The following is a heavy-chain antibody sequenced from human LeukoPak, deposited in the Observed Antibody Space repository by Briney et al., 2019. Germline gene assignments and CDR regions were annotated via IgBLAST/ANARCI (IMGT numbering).Heavy chain of an antibody. D-gene: IGHD2-2*01. V-gene: IGHV4-34*01. J-gene: IGHJ5*02. CDR1: GGSFSGYY. CDR2: INHSGST. Sequence: SVTLSLTCAVYGGSFSGYYWSWIRQPPGKGLEWIGEINHSGSTNYSPSLKSRVTISVDTSKNQFSLKLSSVTAADTAVYYCARGRGLGYCSSTSCYYSNWFDPWGQGTLVTVSS. CDR3: ARGRGLGYCSSTSCYYSNWFDP.